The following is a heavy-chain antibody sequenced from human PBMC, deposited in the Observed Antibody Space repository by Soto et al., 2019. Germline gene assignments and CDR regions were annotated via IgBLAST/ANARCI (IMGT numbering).Heavy chain of an antibody. V-gene: IGHV1-69*08. CDR1: GGTFSPYT. D-gene: IGHD3-10*01. CDR3: TRDWEITVSTWSFGGF. CDR2: IIPFHGVT. J-gene: IGHJ4*02. Sequence: QVQLVQSRAEVKKPGSSVNVSCKASGGTFSPYTINWVRQAPGQGLEWMGRIIPFHGVTNYAQKFQARVTITADKSTSTAYMELSGLRFEDTAMYYCTRDWEITVSTWSFGGFWGRGTLVTVSS.